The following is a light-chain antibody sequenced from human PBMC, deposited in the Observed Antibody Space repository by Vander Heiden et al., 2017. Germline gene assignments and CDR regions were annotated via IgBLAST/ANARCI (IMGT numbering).Light chain of an antibody. CDR1: QGVSSSY. CDR2: GAS. V-gene: IGKV3-15*01. J-gene: IGKJ1*01. Sequence: MTQSPATLSVSPGEGATLSCRASQGVSSSYLAWYQQKTGQAPRLLICGASTRATGIPARFSGSGSGTEFTLTISSLQSEDFAVYYCQQGNNWPWTFGQGTKVEIK. CDR3: QQGNNWPWT.